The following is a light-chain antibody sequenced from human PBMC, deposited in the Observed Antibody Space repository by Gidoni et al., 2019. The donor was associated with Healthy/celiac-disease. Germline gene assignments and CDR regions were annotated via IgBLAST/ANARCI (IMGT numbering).Light chain of an antibody. CDR1: QSVSSSY. CDR2: GAS. CDR3: QQYGSSPRLT. Sequence: IALTQSLATLSLSPGESATLPCRASQSVSSSYLDWYQQKPGQAPRLLIYGASSRATGIPDRVSSSGSGTDFTLTISRLEPEDFAVYYCQQYGSSPRLTFGGETKVEIK. J-gene: IGKJ4*01. V-gene: IGKV3-20*01.